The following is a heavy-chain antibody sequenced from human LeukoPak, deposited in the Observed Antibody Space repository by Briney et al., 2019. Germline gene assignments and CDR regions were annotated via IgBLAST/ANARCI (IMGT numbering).Heavy chain of an antibody. J-gene: IGHJ4*02. CDR1: GFTFSSYE. CDR3: AKDNSNWLFDY. Sequence: GGSLRLSCAASGFTFSSYEMNWVRQAPGKELEWVSAISGSGGSTYYADSVKGRFTISRDNSKNTLYLQMNSLRAEDTAVYYCAKDNSNWLFDYWGQGTLVTVSS. V-gene: IGHV3-23*01. CDR2: ISGSGGST. D-gene: IGHD1-1*01.